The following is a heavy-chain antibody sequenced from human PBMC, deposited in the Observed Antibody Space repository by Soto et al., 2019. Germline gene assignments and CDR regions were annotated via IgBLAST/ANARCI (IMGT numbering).Heavy chain of an antibody. J-gene: IGHJ4*02. CDR3: TTGLSNGYYNFDY. Sequence: HLVESGGGLVKPGGSLRLSCAASGFTFSNAWMSWVRQAPGKGLEWVGRIKGEADGGTTDYAAPVEGRITISRDHSKDTLYLHMNSLKTEDTAVYYCTTGLSNGYYNFDYWGQGTPVTVSS. CDR1: GFTFSNAW. D-gene: IGHD3-22*01. CDR2: IKGEADGGTT. V-gene: IGHV3-15*01.